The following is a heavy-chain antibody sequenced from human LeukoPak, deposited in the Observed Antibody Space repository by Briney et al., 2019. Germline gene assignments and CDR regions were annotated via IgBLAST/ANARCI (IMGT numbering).Heavy chain of an antibody. CDR1: GFTFSSHA. CDR3: AKEPYSGSQPLDY. V-gene: IGHV3-23*01. Sequence: GGSLRLSCAASGFTFSSHAMSWVRQAPGKGLEWVSGVSDSGGSRYYADSVKGRFTISRDNSKNTLYLQMNSLTAEDTAVYYCAKEPYSGSQPLDYWGQGTLVTVSS. J-gene: IGHJ4*02. CDR2: VSDSGGSR. D-gene: IGHD1-26*01.